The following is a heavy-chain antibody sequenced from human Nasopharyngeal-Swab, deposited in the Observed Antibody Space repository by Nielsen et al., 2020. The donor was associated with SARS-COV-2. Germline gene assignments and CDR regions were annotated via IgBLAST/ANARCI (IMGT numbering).Heavy chain of an antibody. V-gene: IGHV1-8*01. Sequence: SVKAACKARGYTLIRYDNNWERQATGQGLEWMGWMNPNSGNTGYAQKFQGRATMTTNNSISRAYMELSSLRSEDTAVNYCARGWGIAVNSWFDPWGQGTLVTVSS. J-gene: IGHJ5*02. CDR2: MNPNSGNT. D-gene: IGHD6-19*01. CDR1: GYTLIRYD. CDR3: ARGWGIAVNSWFDP.